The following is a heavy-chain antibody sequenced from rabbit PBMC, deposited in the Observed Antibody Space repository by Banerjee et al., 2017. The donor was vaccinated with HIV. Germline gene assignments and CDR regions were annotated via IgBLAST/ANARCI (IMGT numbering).Heavy chain of an antibody. CDR2: INTRSGNT. V-gene: IGHV1S40*01. D-gene: IGHD6-1*01. J-gene: IGHJ4*01. Sequence: QSLEESGGDLVKPEGSLTLTCTASGFFFSSSYVMCWVRQAPGKGLEWIACINTRSGNTVFAGWAKSRFTISRTSSTTMTLQVTSLTAADTATYFCARDNDGYRGYDFDLWGPGTLVTVS. CDR3: ARDNDGYRGYDFDL. CDR1: GFFFSSSYV.